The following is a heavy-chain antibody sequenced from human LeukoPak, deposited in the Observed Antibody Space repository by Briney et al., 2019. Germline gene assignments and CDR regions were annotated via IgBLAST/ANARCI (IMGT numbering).Heavy chain of an antibody. CDR1: GGSISSGGYY. CDR2: IYYSGGT. CDR3: AGMVRGVHNWFDP. V-gene: IGHV4-31*03. Sequence: SETLSLTCTVSGGSISSGGYYWSWIRQHPGKGLEWIGYIYYSGGTYYNPSLKSRVTISVDTSKNQFSLKLSSVTAADTAVYYCAGMVRGVHNWFDPWGQGTLVTVSS. D-gene: IGHD3-10*01. J-gene: IGHJ5*02.